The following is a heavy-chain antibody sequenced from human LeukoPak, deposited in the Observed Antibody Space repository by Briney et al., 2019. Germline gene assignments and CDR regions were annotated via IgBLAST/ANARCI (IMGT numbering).Heavy chain of an antibody. J-gene: IGHJ5*02. CDR1: GDSISSSSYY. CDR2: FSYSGST. Sequence: PSETLSLTCTVSGDSISSSSYYWGWIRQPPGKGLEWIGSFSYSGSTYYNPSLKIRVTRSVDASKNQFSLKLRSVTAADTAVYYCARDRTVVVVVAATQAHWFDPWGQGTLVTVSS. D-gene: IGHD2-15*01. V-gene: IGHV4-39*07. CDR3: ARDRTVVVVVAATQAHWFDP.